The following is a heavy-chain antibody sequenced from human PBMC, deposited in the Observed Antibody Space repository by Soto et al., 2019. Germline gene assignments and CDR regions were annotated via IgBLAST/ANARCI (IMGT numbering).Heavy chain of an antibody. V-gene: IGHV3-30*18. D-gene: IGHD6-19*01. CDR2: ISYDGDDQ. CDR3: AKDRGQIAVAAITGGGDFHI. CDR1: GFTLSSYG. Sequence: QLVESGGGVVQPGTSLRLSCVASGFTLSSYGMHWVRQAPGKGLEWVAAISYDGDDQYYGDSVRGRFTISRDNSESTVYLQMNSLSGDDTVVYYCAKDRGQIAVAAITGGGDFHIWGRGTMVAVSS. J-gene: IGHJ3*02.